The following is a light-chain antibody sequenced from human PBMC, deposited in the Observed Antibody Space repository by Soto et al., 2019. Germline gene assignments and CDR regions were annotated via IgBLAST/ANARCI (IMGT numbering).Light chain of an antibody. Sequence: EIVLTQSPGTLSLSPGERATLSCRASQSVISSSLAWYQQRPGQAPRLLIYGASIRATGIPDRFSGSGSGTDFTLPISRLEPEDFVVFYCQQYGSSPLTFGGGTKVDIK. CDR1: QSVISSS. CDR3: QQYGSSPLT. V-gene: IGKV3-20*01. J-gene: IGKJ4*01. CDR2: GAS.